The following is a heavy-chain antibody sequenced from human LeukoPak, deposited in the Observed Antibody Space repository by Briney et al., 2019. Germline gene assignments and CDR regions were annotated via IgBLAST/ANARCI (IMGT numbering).Heavy chain of an antibody. CDR1: GYTFSSSV. J-gene: IGHJ4*02. CDR3: ARETSSGYADY. CDR2: ISCSNSNT. Sequence: ASVKVSCKASGYTFSSSVISWVRQAPGQGLEWMGRISCSNSNTNYAQKLQGRVTMTTDTSTSTAYMELRSLRSDDTAVYYCARETSSGYADYWGQGTLVTVSS. V-gene: IGHV1-18*01. D-gene: IGHD3-3*01.